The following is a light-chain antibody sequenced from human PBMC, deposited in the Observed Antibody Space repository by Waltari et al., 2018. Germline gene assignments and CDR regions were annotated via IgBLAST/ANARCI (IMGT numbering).Light chain of an antibody. CDR1: ALAKQS. V-gene: IGLV3-25*03. Sequence: SYELTQPPSVSVSPGQTARITCSADALAKQSASWFQQKAGQAPILVIYKDIERPSGVSERFSGSSSGTTVTLTINGVQAEDEADYYCQSTDRSGDSWVFAGGTKLTVL. J-gene: IGLJ3*02. CDR3: QSTDRSGDSWV. CDR2: KDI.